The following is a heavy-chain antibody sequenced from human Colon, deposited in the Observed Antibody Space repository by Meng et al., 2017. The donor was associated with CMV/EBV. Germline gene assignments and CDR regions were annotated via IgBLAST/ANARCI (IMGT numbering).Heavy chain of an antibody. CDR3: AKLGFGERPFDF. CDR2: IYSGEST. V-gene: IGHV3-66*02. Sequence: GESLKISCAASGFGVSGNYMSWVRQAPGKGLEWVSVIYSGESTNYRESVKGRFTISRDSSRNTLDLQMNSLRPEDTAVYYCAKLGFGERPFDFWGLGTLVTVS. D-gene: IGHD3-10*01. CDR1: GFGVSGNY. J-gene: IGHJ4*02.